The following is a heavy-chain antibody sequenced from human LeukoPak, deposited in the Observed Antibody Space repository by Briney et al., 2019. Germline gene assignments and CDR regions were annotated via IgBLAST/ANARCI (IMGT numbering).Heavy chain of an antibody. CDR1: GFTFSSFG. D-gene: IGHD2-8*02. V-gene: IGHV3-33*01. CDR2: LWYDLTKE. Sequence: GGSLRLSCAASGFTFSSFGLHWVRQAPGKGLEWVAVLWYDLTKEFYADSAKGRFTVSRDNSKNTLYLQMNSLRAEDTAVYYCARELPPVLTYYFDYWGQGTLVTVSS. J-gene: IGHJ4*02. CDR3: ARELPPVLTYYFDY.